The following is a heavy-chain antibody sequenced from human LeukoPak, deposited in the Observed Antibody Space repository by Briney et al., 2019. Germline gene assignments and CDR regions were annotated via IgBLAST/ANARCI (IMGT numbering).Heavy chain of an antibody. D-gene: IGHD6-6*01. Sequence: GGSLRLSCAASGLTVSNNYMSWVRQAPGKGLEWVSAISGSGGSTYYADSVKGRFTISRDNSKNTLYLQMNSLRAEDTAVYYCAKGVAARTFRDYWGQGTLVTVSS. J-gene: IGHJ4*02. CDR1: GLTVSNNY. V-gene: IGHV3-23*01. CDR2: ISGSGGST. CDR3: AKGVAARTFRDY.